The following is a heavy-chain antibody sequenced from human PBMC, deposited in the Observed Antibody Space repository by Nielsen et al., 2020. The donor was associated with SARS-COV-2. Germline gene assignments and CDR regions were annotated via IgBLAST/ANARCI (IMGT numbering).Heavy chain of an antibody. V-gene: IGHV7-4-1*02. CDR2: INTNTGNP. J-gene: IGHJ4*02. CDR1: GYTFTSYA. CDR3: ASITMARGVITTIDY. Sequence: ASVKVSCKASGYTFTSYAMNWVRQAPGQGLEWMGWINTNTGNPTYAQGFTGRFVFSLDTSVSTAYLQISSLKAEDTAVYYCASITMARGVITTIDYWGQGTLVPSPQ. D-gene: IGHD3-10*01.